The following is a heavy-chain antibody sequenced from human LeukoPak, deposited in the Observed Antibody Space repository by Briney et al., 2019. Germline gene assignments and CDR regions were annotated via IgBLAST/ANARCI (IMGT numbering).Heavy chain of an antibody. CDR3: ARGIGGYCSSTSCVFDM. V-gene: IGHV1-8*03. D-gene: IGHD2-2*01. Sequence: ASVKVSCKASGYTFTSYDINWVRQATGQGLEWMGWMDPNSGNTGYAQNFQGRVTITRNTSISTAYMELSSLRSEETAVYYCARGIGGYCSSTSCVFDMWGQGTMVTVSS. CDR1: GYTFTSYD. J-gene: IGHJ3*02. CDR2: MDPNSGNT.